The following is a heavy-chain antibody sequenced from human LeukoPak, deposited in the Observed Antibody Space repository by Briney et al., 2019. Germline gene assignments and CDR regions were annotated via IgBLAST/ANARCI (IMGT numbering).Heavy chain of an antibody. Sequence: GDSLRLSCAASGFAFSRYWISWVRQAPGKGLEWLANIGQDGRLINYADSVKGRFTISRDNAKNLLYLQMDSLRGEDTAVYFCARDVGYSYGPKYDAFDLWGHGTMVTVSS. CDR1: GFAFSRYW. CDR2: IGQDGRLI. CDR3: ARDVGYSYGPKYDAFDL. J-gene: IGHJ3*01. V-gene: IGHV3-7*01. D-gene: IGHD6-13*01.